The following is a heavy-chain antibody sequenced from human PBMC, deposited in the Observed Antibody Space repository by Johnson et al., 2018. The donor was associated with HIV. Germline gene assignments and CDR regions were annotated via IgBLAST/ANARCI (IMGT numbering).Heavy chain of an antibody. J-gene: IGHJ3*02. D-gene: IGHD1-1*01. CDR2: ISYDGSNK. CDR1: GFTFSPYW. CDR3: AKDPGQGVGLDI. Sequence: QVQLVESGGGLVQPGGSLRLSCAASGFTFSPYWVHWVRQAPGKGLEWVAVISYDGSNKYYADSVKGRFTISRDNSKNTLYMQMNSLRAEDTAVYYCAKDPGQGVGLDIWGQGTMVTVSS. V-gene: IGHV3-30*18.